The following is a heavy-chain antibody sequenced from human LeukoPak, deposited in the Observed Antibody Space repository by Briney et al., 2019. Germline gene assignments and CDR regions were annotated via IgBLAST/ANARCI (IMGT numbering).Heavy chain of an antibody. J-gene: IGHJ3*02. CDR1: GGSISSYY. D-gene: IGHD3-16*01. CDR2: IYYSGST. Sequence: PSETLSLTCTVSGGSISSYYWSWIRQPPGKGLEWIGYIYYSGSTNYNPSLKSRVTISVDTSKNQFSLKLSSVTAADTAVYYCARVAKRITTAGVVFDIWGQGTMVTVSS. V-gene: IGHV4-59*01. CDR3: ARVAKRITTAGVVFDI.